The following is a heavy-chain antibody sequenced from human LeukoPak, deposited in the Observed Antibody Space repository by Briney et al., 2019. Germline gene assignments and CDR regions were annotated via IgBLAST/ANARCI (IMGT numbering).Heavy chain of an antibody. D-gene: IGHD4-23*01. J-gene: IGHJ6*03. Sequence: PGGSLRLSCASSGFTFNSYSMNWVRQAPGKGLEWVSYISSSGSTIYYADSVKGRFTISRDNAENSLYLQMNSLRAEDTAVYYCARPVFYGGNSGVDYYYYMDVWGKGTTVTVSS. CDR1: GFTFNSYS. V-gene: IGHV3-48*04. CDR2: ISSSGSTI. CDR3: ARPVFYGGNSGVDYYYYMDV.